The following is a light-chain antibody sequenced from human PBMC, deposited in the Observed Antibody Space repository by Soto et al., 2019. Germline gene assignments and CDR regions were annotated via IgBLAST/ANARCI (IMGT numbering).Light chain of an antibody. V-gene: IGKV1-39*01. CDR3: QQSYSTLWT. CDR2: AAS. J-gene: IGKJ1*01. Sequence: DIQMTQSPSSLSASVGDRVTIPCRASQSISNYLSWYQQIPGKAPKLLIYAASTLRSGVSSRFSGSGSGTDFTLTISSLQPEDFATYYCQQSYSTLWTFGQGTKVEIK. CDR1: QSISNY.